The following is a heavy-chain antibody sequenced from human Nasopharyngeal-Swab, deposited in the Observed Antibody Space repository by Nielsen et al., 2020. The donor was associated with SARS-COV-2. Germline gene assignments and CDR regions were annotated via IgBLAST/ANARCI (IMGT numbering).Heavy chain of an antibody. Sequence: GESLKISCAASGFTLSSYEMNWVRQAPGKGLEWISYISSTGSTIYNADSVKGRFTVSRENAKNSMFLQMISLRAEDTAVYYCARERWRDHDFDAWGQGTLVIVSS. CDR1: GFTLSSYE. V-gene: IGHV3-48*03. J-gene: IGHJ4*02. CDR3: ARERWRDHDFDA. D-gene: IGHD1-14*01. CDR2: ISSTGSTI.